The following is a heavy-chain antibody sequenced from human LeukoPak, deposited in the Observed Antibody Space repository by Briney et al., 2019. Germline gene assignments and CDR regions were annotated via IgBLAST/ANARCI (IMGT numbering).Heavy chain of an antibody. Sequence: PGGSLRLSCAASGFTFSSYSMRWVRQAPGKGLEWVSVISGSGGSTYYADSVKGRFTISRDNSKNTLYLQMNSLRAEDTAVYYCAKAYYSGSYRAAFDIWGQGTMVTVSS. CDR2: ISGSGGST. CDR1: GFTFSSYS. D-gene: IGHD1-26*01. CDR3: AKAYYSGSYRAAFDI. V-gene: IGHV3-23*01. J-gene: IGHJ3*02.